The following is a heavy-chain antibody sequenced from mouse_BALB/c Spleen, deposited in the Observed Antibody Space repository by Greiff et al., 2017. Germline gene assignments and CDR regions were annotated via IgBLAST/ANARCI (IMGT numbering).Heavy chain of an antibody. Sequence: EVQLVESGGGLVQPGESLKLSCESNEYEFPSHDMSWVRKTPEKRLELVAAINSDGGSTYYPDTMERRFIISRDNTKKTLYLQMSSLRSEDTALYYGARGGYGNYCWYFDGWGAGTTVSVSA. CDR2: INSDGGST. J-gene: IGHJ1*01. D-gene: IGHD2-1*01. CDR3: ARGGYGNYCWYFDG. V-gene: IGHV5-2*01. CDR1: EYEFPSHD.